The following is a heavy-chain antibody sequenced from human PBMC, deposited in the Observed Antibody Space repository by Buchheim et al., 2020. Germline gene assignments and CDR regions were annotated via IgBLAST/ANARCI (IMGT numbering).Heavy chain of an antibody. CDR3: ARVSGSGGSGGGSWFDP. CDR2: IKQDGSEK. V-gene: IGHV3-7*01. D-gene: IGHD2-15*01. CDR1: GFTFSSYW. Sequence: EVQLVESGGGLVQPGGSLRLSCAASGFTFSSYWMSWVRQAPGKGLEWVTNIKQDGSEKYYVDSVKGRFTISRDNAKNSLYLQMNSLRAEDTAVYYCARVSGSGGSGGGSWFDPWGQGTL. J-gene: IGHJ5*02.